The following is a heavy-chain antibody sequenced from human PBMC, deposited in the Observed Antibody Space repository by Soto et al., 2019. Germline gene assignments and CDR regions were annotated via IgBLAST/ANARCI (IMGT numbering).Heavy chain of an antibody. D-gene: IGHD3-3*02. V-gene: IGHV4-59*08. CDR1: GGSISSYY. CDR2: IYYSGST. CDR3: ARKILSISGWFDP. J-gene: IGHJ5*02. Sequence: SETLSLTCTVSGGSISSYYWSWIRQPPGKGLEWIGYIYYSGSTNYNPSLKSRVTISVDTSKNQFSLKLSSVTAADTAVYYCARKILSISGWFDPWGQGTLVTVSS.